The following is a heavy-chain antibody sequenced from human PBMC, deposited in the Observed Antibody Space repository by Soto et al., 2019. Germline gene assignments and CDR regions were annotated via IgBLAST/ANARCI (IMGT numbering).Heavy chain of an antibody. D-gene: IGHD2-15*01. CDR2: TGSGTGPG. J-gene: IGHJ4*02. V-gene: IGHV1-69*06. Sequence: QVQLVQSGAEVKKPGSSVKVSCKASGGTFSTNPISWVRQAPGQGLEWMGGTGSGTGPGNHAQEFQGRLTITGDKSTSTVYMELSSLSSEDTAVYYCARRDSGGFYRYFDSWGQGTLVTVSS. CDR1: GGTFSTNP. CDR3: ARRDSGGFYRYFDS.